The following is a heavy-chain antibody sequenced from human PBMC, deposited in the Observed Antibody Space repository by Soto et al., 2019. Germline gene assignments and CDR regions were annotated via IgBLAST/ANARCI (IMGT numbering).Heavy chain of an antibody. CDR3: ARDLSYSSGH. CDR1: GGSTSTRNW. D-gene: IGHD3-10*01. Sequence: PSETLSLTCAVSGGSTSTRNWWSWVRQTPGKGLEWIGEIYHSGSTNYNPSLKSRVTISVDKSKNQFSLKLSSVTAADTAVYYCARDLSYSSGHWGQGTLVTVSS. CDR2: IYHSGST. J-gene: IGHJ4*02. V-gene: IGHV4-4*02.